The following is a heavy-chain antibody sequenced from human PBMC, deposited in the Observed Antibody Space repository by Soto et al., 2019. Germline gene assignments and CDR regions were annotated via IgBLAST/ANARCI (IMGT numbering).Heavy chain of an antibody. D-gene: IGHD6-19*01. CDR3: ARDRPHGSGCRVSVWFDP. CDR2: INAGNGNT. CDR1: GYTFTSYA. J-gene: IGHJ5*02. V-gene: IGHV1-3*01. Sequence: ASVKVSCKASGYTFTSYAMHWVRQAPGQRLEWMGWINAGNGNTKYSQKFQGRVTITRDTSASTAYMELSSLRSEDTAVYYCARDRPHGSGCRVSVWFDPWGQGTLVTVSS.